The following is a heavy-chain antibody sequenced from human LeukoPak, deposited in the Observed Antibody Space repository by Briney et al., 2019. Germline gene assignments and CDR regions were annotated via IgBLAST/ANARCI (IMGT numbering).Heavy chain of an antibody. CDR2: TYSGGST. J-gene: IGHJ4*02. CDR1: GFTVSSNS. CDR3: AKCQNGVAAAGN. D-gene: IGHD6-13*01. Sequence: GGSLRLSCVASGFTVSSNSMGWVRQAPGKGLEWVSVTYSGGSTYYADSVKGRFTVSRDNSKNTLYLQMNSLRAEDTGVYYCAKCQNGVAAAGNWGQGTLVTVSS. V-gene: IGHV3-53*01.